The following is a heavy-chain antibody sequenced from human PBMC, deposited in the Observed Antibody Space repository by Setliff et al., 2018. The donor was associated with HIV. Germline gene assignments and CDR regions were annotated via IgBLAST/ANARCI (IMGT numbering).Heavy chain of an antibody. J-gene: IGHJ4*02. D-gene: IGHD6-19*01. CDR2: IIPISGTT. CDR1: GGTFRNYI. CDR3: ARDPVAGPFDY. Sequence: SVKVSCKASGGTFRNYIISWVRQAPGQGLEWMGGIIPISGTTNYAQKFQGRVTMTTDTSTSTAYMELRSLRSDDTAVYYCARDPVAGPFDYWGQGTQVTVSS. V-gene: IGHV1-69*05.